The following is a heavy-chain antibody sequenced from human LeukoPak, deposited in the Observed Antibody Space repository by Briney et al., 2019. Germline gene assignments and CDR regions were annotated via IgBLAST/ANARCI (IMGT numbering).Heavy chain of an antibody. V-gene: IGHV4-34*01. CDR1: GGSFSGYY. CDR2: IDNTGSA. D-gene: IGHD3-16*01. J-gene: IGHJ5*02. Sequence: SETLSLTCAVSGGSFSGYYWSWIRQPPGKGLEWVGEIDNTGSANYNPSLESRVTISVDTSKDQFSLKLSAVTAADTAVYFCARGHWDWLDPWGQGTLVTVSS. CDR3: ARGHWDWLDP.